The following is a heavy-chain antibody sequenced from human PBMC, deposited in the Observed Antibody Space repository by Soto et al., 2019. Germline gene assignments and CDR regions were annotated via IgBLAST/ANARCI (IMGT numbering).Heavy chain of an antibody. D-gene: IGHD2-15*01. Sequence: EVQLLESGGGLVQPGGSLRLSCAVSGFTFSYYGMSWVRQAPGKGLEWVSQISESGSSTYYADSVKGRFIISRDNSKNTLSLQMNSLRAEDTAIYYCAKIDTTYCSHRSCYPGIWGQGTLVTVSS. V-gene: IGHV3-23*01. J-gene: IGHJ1*01. CDR1: GFTFSYYG. CDR2: ISESGSST. CDR3: AKIDTTYCSHRSCYPGI.